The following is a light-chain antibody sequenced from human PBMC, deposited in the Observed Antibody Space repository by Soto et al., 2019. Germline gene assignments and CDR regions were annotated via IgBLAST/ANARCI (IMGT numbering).Light chain of an antibody. V-gene: IGLV2-11*01. J-gene: IGLJ2*01. CDR3: CSYAASYTLL. Sequence: QSVLTQPRSVSASPGQSVTISCTGTSSNVGGYNYVSWYQQNPGKAPKLMIYDATKRPSGVPDRFSGSKSGNAASLTISGLQAEDEADYYCCSYAASYTLLFGGGTQLTVL. CDR2: DAT. CDR1: SSNVGGYNY.